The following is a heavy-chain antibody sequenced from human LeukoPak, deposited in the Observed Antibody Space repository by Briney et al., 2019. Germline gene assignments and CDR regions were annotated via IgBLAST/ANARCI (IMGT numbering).Heavy chain of an antibody. CDR1: GGSISIYY. CDR2: IYTSGST. CDR3: ARVGSSGWYYFDY. V-gene: IGHV4-4*07. Sequence: PSETLTLTCAVSGGSISIYYWSWIRQPAGKGLEWIGRIYTSGSTNYNPSLKSRVTMSVDTSKNQFSLKLSSVTAAATAVYYCARVGSSGWYYFDYWGQGTLVTVSS. J-gene: IGHJ4*02. D-gene: IGHD6-19*01.